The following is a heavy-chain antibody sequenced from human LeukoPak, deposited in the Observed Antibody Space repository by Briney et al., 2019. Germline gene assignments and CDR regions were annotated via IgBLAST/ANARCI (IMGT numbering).Heavy chain of an antibody. CDR3: ARKDGDG. Sequence: SETLSLTCTVSGASIRSSYWSWIRQPPGKGLEWIGHIYNSGSTNYNPSLRGRVTISLDTSKNQVSLKLSSVTAADTAMYYCARKDGDGWGQGTLVTVSS. CDR2: IYNSGST. D-gene: IGHD5-24*01. CDR1: GASIRSSY. J-gene: IGHJ4*02. V-gene: IGHV4-59*01.